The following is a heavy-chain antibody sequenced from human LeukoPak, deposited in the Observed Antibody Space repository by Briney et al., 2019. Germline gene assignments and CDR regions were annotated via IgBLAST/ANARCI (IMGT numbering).Heavy chain of an antibody. Sequence: SETLSLTCAVYGGSFSGYYWSWIRQPPGKGLEWIGEINRSGSTNYNPSLKSRVTISVDTSKNQFSLKLSSVTAADTAVYYCARGRSTVTTFFYYWGQGTLVTVSS. J-gene: IGHJ4*02. V-gene: IGHV4-34*01. D-gene: IGHD4-17*01. CDR2: INRSGST. CDR1: GGSFSGYY. CDR3: ARGRSTVTTFFYY.